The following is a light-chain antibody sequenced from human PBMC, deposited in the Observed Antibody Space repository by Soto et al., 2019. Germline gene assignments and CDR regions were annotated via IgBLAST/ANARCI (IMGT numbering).Light chain of an antibody. CDR2: DVS. CDR1: SSDVGGYNY. Sequence: QSALTQPASVSGSPGQSITISCTGASSDVGGYNYVSWYQQHSGKAPKLMIYDVSNRPSGVSNRFSGSKSGNTASLTISGLQAEDEADYYCSSYTSSSTLYVFRTGTKVTVL. J-gene: IGLJ1*01. V-gene: IGLV2-14*01. CDR3: SSYTSSSTLYV.